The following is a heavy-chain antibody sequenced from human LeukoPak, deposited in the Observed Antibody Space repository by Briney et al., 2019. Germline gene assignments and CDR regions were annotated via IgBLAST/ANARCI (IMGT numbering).Heavy chain of an antibody. Sequence: PGGSLRLSCAASGFIFSSYWMHWVRQAPGEELVWVSRINSDGTDTTYADSVKGRFTISRDNAKNMLYLQMNSLRAEDTAVYYCAREVTTLSIYGMDVWGQGTTVTVSS. CDR2: INSDGTDT. CDR1: GFIFSSYW. CDR3: AREVTTLSIYGMDV. J-gene: IGHJ6*02. V-gene: IGHV3-74*01. D-gene: IGHD4-17*01.